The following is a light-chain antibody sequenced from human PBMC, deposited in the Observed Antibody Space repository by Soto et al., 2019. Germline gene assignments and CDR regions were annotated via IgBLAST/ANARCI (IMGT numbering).Light chain of an antibody. CDR1: QSISNY. J-gene: IGKJ4*01. CDR2: GAS. CDR3: QQSYSSPLT. V-gene: IGKV1-39*01. Sequence: DIQMTQSPSSLSASVGDRVTITCRASQSISNYLNWYQQKPGKAPKLLIYGASNLQSGVPSRFSGSGAGTDFTLIISSLQPEDFATFYCQQSYSSPLTFGGGTKVEIK.